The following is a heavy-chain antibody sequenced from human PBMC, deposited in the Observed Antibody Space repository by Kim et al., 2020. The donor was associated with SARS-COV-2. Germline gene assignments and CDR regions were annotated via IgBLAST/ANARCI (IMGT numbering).Heavy chain of an antibody. CDR3: ARDYSDAFDI. J-gene: IGHJ3*02. D-gene: IGHD4-4*01. CDR2: ISYDGSNK. Sequence: GGSLRLSCAASGFTFSSYAMHWVRQAPGKGLEWVSVISYDGSNKYYADSVKGRFTSSRDNSKNTLYLQMNSLRAEDTAVYYCARDYSDAFDIWGQGTMVTVSS. CDR1: GFTFSSYA. V-gene: IGHV3-30*04.